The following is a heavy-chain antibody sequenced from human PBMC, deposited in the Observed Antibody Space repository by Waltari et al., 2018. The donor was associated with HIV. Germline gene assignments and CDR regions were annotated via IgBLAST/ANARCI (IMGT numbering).Heavy chain of an antibody. D-gene: IGHD2-21*01. CDR2: SSAANGNT. V-gene: IGHV1-18*04. Sequence: QVQLVQSGDAVKTPGSSVQVYCATCGYRFISHSPNWVRQAPGQGIEWMGWSSAANGNTKDAEKFQGRLTLTTDTITNIAYLELRNLRSDDTAIYYCARGIHIMVVSAPMAFDVWGQGTLVTVSS. CDR1: GYRFISHS. CDR3: ARGIHIMVVSAPMAFDV. J-gene: IGHJ3*01.